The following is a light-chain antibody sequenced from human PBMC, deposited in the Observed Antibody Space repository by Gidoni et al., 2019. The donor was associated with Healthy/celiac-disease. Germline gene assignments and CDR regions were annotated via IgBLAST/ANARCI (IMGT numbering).Light chain of an antibody. J-gene: IGKJ2*01. CDR3: QQYNSYRPRT. CDR1: QSISSW. V-gene: IGKV1-5*03. Sequence: DIQMTQSPSTLSASVGDRVTITCRASQSISSWLAWYQQKPGKAPKLLIYKASSLESGVPSRFSGSGSGTEFTLTISSLQPDDFATYYCQQYNSYRPRTFGQGTKLEIK. CDR2: KAS.